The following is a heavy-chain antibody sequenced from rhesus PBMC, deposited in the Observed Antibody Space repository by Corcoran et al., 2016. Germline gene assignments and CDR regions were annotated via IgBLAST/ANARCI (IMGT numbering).Heavy chain of an antibody. V-gene: IGHV4-147*01. D-gene: IGHD5-42*01. Sequence: QVQLQESGPGVVKPSETLSLTCAVSGGSISSYWWGWIRQPPGKGLEWSGQIYGGSGSTSHKPSHKSRGTISSDPSKNQFSLKLSSVTAADTAVYYCAKDAWGYSNYFDYWGQGVLVTVSS. CDR1: GGSISSYW. CDR3: AKDAWGYSNYFDY. J-gene: IGHJ4*01. CDR2: IYGGSGST.